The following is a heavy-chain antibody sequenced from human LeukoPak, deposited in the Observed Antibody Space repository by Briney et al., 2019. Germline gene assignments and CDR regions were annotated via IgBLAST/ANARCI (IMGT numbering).Heavy chain of an antibody. Sequence: GGSLRLSCAASGFTFSDYYMSGFGQAPGKGLGWVSYISSSGSTIYYADSVKGRFTISRDNAKNSLYLQMNSLRAEDTAVYYCARAVTQPHPFDYWGQGTLVTVSS. CDR1: GFTFSDYY. D-gene: IGHD5-18*01. CDR3: ARAVTQPHPFDY. CDR2: ISSSGSTI. J-gene: IGHJ4*02. V-gene: IGHV3-11*01.